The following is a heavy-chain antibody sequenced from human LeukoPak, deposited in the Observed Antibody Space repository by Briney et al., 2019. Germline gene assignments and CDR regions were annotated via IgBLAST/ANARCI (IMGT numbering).Heavy chain of an antibody. J-gene: IGHJ4*02. V-gene: IGHV1-2*02. CDR3: ARDRAVATIGGVDY. Sequence: ASVKVSCKASGYTFTSYYMHWVRQAPAQGLEWMGWINPNRGGTNYAQKFQGRVTMTRDTSIRTAYMELTRLRSDDTAVYYCARDRAVATIGGVDYWGQGTLVTVSS. CDR2: INPNRGGT. D-gene: IGHD5-12*01. CDR1: GYTFTSYY.